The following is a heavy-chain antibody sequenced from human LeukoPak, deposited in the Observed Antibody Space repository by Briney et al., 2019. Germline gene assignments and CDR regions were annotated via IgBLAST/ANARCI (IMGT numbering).Heavy chain of an antibody. Sequence: GGSLRLSCAASGFTFSSYAMHWVRQAPGKGLEWVAVISYDGSNKYYADSVKGRFTISRDNSKNTLYLQMNSLRAEDTAVYYCARDRDKSGMSYWGQGTLVTVSS. CDR3: ARDRDKSGMSY. J-gene: IGHJ4*02. CDR1: GFTFSSYA. D-gene: IGHD3-10*01. CDR2: ISYDGSNK. V-gene: IGHV3-30*04.